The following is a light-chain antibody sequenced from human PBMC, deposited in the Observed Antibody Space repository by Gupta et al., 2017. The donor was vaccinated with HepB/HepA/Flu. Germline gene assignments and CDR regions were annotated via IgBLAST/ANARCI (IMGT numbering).Light chain of an antibody. J-gene: IGLJ1*01. CDR3: SSYTSSITYV. CDR2: DVS. Sequence: QSALTQPASVSGSPGQSITISCTGTSSDVSAYNYVSWYQQHPGKAPKIMIYDVSDRPSGVSNRFSGSKSGNTASLTISGLQAEDEADYFCSSYTSSITYVFGTGTKVTVL. V-gene: IGLV2-14*01. CDR1: SSDVSAYNY.